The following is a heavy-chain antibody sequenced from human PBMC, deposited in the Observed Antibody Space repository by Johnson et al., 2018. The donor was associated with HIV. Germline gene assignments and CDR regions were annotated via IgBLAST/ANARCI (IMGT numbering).Heavy chain of an antibody. CDR3: ARDGPRGSYGAFDI. J-gene: IGHJ3*02. Sequence: VQLVESGGGLVKPGGSLRLSCAASGFTFSSYWMSWVRQAPGKGLEWVANIKQDGSEKYYVDSVKGRFTISRDNAKNSLYLQMNSLRAEDTALYYCARDGPRGSYGAFDIWGQGTMVTVSS. CDR1: GFTFSSYW. V-gene: IGHV3-7*03. CDR2: IKQDGSEK. D-gene: IGHD1-26*01.